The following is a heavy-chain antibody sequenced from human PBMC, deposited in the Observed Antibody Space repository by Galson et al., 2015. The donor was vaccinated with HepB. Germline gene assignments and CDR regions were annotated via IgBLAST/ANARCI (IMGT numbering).Heavy chain of an antibody. CDR3: AREGDMTTVTQYYHYGMDV. CDR1: GYTFTSYA. V-gene: IGHV1-3*01. J-gene: IGHJ6*02. Sequence: SVKVSCKASGYTFTSYAMHWVRQAPGQRLEWMGWINAGTGNTKYSQKFQGRVTITRDTSASTAYMELSSLRSEDTAVYYCAREGDMTTVTQYYHYGMDVWGQGTTVTVSS. CDR2: INAGTGNT. D-gene: IGHD4-17*01.